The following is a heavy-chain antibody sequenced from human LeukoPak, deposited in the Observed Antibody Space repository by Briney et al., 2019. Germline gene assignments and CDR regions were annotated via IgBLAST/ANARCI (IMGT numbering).Heavy chain of an antibody. CDR2: INPNSGGT. J-gene: IGHJ4*02. V-gene: IGHV1-2*02. D-gene: IGHD3-10*01. CDR3: ARRPSFGELGY. CDR1: GYTFTGYY. Sequence: ASVKVSRKASGYTFTGYYMLWVRQAPGQGLEWMGWINPNSGGTNYAQKFQGRVTMTRDTSISTAYMELSRLRTDDTAVYYCARRPSFGELGYWGQGTLVTVSS.